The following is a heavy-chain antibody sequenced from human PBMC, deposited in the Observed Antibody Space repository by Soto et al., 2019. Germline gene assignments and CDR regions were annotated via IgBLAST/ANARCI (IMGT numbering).Heavy chain of an antibody. CDR1: GYSFTSYW. CDR3: ARSAAAGFGYYYYGMDV. J-gene: IGHJ6*02. D-gene: IGHD6-13*01. CDR2: IDPSDAYT. V-gene: IGHV5-10-1*01. Sequence: HGESLKISCKGSGYSFTSYWISWVRQMPGKGLEWMGRIDPSDAYTNYSPSFQGHVTISADKSISTAYLQWSSLKASDTAMYYCARSAAAGFGYYYYGMDVWGQGTTVTVSS.